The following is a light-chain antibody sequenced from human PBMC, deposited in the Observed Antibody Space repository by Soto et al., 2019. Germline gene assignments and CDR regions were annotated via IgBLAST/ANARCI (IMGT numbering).Light chain of an antibody. J-gene: IGLJ1*01. V-gene: IGLV1-51*01. Sequence: QSALTQPPSVSAAPGQKVTISCSGSSSNIGNNYVSWYQQLPGTAPKLLIYDNNKRPSGIPDRFSGSKSGTSATLGITGLQTGDEADYYCGTWDSSLSAGRDVFGTGTKVTVL. CDR1: SSNIGNNY. CDR2: DNN. CDR3: GTWDSSLSAGRDV.